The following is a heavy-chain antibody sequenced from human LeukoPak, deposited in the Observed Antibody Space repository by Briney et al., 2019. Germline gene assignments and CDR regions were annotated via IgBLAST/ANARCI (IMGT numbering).Heavy chain of an antibody. D-gene: IGHD6-6*01. Sequence: SVKVSRKASVGTFSSYAISWVRQAPRQGHEWMGRIIPIFGTATYAQKFQGRVTITANQSTSTAYMELSSLRSEDTAVYYCARSGSIAAQAFDYWGQGTLVTVSS. CDR1: VGTFSSYA. CDR2: IIPIFGTA. V-gene: IGHV1-69*13. CDR3: ARSGSIAAQAFDY. J-gene: IGHJ4*02.